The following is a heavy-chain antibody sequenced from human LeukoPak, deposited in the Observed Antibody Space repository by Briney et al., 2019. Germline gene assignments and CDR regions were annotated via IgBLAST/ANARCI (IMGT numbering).Heavy chain of an antibody. CDR2: VSGSGDNT. V-gene: IGHV3-23*01. CDR3: ARAGGYAVMGFDY. Sequence: PGGSLRLSCAASGFTFNNYAMSWVRQAPGKGREWVSVVSGSGDNTNYADSVKGRFTISRDNSKNTLFLQMNSLRTEDTAVYFCARAGGYAVMGFDYWGQGTLVTVSS. J-gene: IGHJ4*02. CDR1: GFTFNNYA. D-gene: IGHD5-12*01.